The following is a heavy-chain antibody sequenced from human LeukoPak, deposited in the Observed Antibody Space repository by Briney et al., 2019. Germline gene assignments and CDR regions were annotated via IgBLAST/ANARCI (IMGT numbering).Heavy chain of an antibody. CDR1: GFTFSRHW. CDR2: MNQDGSAI. V-gene: IGHV3-7*01. J-gene: IGHJ4*02. CDR3: ARTVPGYPDDYFDY. Sequence: GRSLTLSCAASGFTFSRHWMSWVRQTPGKGLERVAHMNQDGSAIYYVDSVKGRFTISRDNAKNSLCLQMTGLTVADTAVYYCARTVPGYPDDYFDYWGQGTLVTVSS. D-gene: IGHD6-19*01.